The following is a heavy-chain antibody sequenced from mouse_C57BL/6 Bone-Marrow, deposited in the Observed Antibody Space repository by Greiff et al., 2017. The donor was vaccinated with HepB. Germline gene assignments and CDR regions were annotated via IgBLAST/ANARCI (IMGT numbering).Heavy chain of an antibody. J-gene: IGHJ3*01. CDR2: IHPNSGST. CDR3: ARPLTGPWFAY. V-gene: IGHV1-64*01. Sequence: QVQLQQPGAELVKPGASVKLSCKASGYTFTSYWMHWVKQRPGQGLEWIGMIHPNSGSTNYNEKFKSKATLTVDKSSSTAYMQLSSLTSEDSAVYYCARPLTGPWFAYWGQGTLVTVSA. D-gene: IGHD4-1*01. CDR1: GYTFTSYW.